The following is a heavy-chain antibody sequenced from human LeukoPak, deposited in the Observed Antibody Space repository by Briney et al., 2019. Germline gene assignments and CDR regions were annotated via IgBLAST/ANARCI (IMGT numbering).Heavy chain of an antibody. Sequence: GGSLRLSCTVSGFTFSSYGMHWGRKAPGKGLDWVGVIWYDGSNKYYADSVKGRFTISRDNSKNTLYLQMNSLRAEDTAVYYCARDREQWLASYYFDYWGQGTLVTVSS. CDR2: IWYDGSNK. CDR3: ARDREQWLASYYFDY. J-gene: IGHJ4*02. D-gene: IGHD6-19*01. V-gene: IGHV3-33*01. CDR1: GFTFSSYG.